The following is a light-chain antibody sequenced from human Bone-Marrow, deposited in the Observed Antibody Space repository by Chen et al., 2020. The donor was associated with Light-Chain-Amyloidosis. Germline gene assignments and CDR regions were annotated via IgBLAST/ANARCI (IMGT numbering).Light chain of an antibody. V-gene: IGKV3-20*01. J-gene: IGKJ4*01. Sequence: EILLTQSPGTLSLSPGSGANLSCRASQTISSNYLTWYQHKLGQAPRLLIYGSSSRATGIPDRFTGSGSGTDFTLTINRLEPEDFAMYYCQQYGTSPLTFGGGTKVEIK. CDR2: GSS. CDR1: QTISSNY. CDR3: QQYGTSPLT.